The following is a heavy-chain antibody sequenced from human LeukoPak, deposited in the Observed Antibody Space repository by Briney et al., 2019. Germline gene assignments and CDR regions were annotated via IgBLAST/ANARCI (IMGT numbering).Heavy chain of an antibody. J-gene: IGHJ4*02. CDR1: GLTFSSYA. D-gene: IGHD2-2*01. CDR3: ARVMGRYCSSTSCYVDY. V-gene: IGHV3-23*01. CDR2: ISGSGGNT. Sequence: GGSLRLSCAASGLTFSSYAMNWVRQAPGKGLEWVSAISGSGGNTYYADSVKGRFTISRDNSKNTLYLQMNSLRAEDTAVYYCARVMGRYCSSTSCYVDYWGQGTLVTVSS.